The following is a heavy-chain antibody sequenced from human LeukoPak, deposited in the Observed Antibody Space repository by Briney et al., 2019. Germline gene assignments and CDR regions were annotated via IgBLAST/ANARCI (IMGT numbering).Heavy chain of an antibody. CDR2: IHDSGST. Sequence: KYSETLSLTCTVSGGSISSGDYHWNWIRQPPGEGLEWIGFIHDSGSTYYNPSLKSRVTISVDTSKNQFSLKLSSVTAADTAVYYCATHCSSTSCYSTRFDYWGQGTLVTVSS. V-gene: IGHV4-61*08. J-gene: IGHJ4*02. D-gene: IGHD2-2*01. CDR3: ATHCSSTSCYSTRFDY. CDR1: GGSISSGDYH.